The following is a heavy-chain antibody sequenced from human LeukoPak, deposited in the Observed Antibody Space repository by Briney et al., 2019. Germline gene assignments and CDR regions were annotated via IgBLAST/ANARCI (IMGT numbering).Heavy chain of an antibody. J-gene: IGHJ4*02. V-gene: IGHV4-39*01. D-gene: IGHD5-12*01. CDR2: IYYSGST. CDR3: ARRRSGYGQIDY. Sequence: SETLSLTCTVSGGSISSSSYYWGWIRQPPGKGLEWIGSIYYSGSTYYKPSLKSRVIISVDTSKNQFSLKLSSVTATDTAVYYCARRRSGYGQIDYWGQGTLVTVSS. CDR1: GGSISSSSYY.